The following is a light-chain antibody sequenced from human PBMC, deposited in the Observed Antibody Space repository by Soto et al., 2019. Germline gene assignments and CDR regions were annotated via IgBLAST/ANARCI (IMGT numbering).Light chain of an antibody. CDR3: VLTCSGPWV. V-gene: IGLV7-46*01. Sequence: QAVVTQEPSLTVSPGGTVTLTCVSSTGAVTSGHHPYWVQQKTGPAPRTLIYDTSNKQSWKPARFSGTLLGGKAALTLSGAQHEDESDYYGVLTCSGPWVFGGGTKLTVL. CDR1: TGAVTSGHH. CDR2: DTS. J-gene: IGLJ3*02.